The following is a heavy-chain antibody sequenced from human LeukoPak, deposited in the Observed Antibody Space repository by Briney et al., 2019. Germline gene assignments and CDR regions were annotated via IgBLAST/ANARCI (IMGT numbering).Heavy chain of an antibody. V-gene: IGHV4-34*01. CDR2: INHSGST. CDR3: ARGPSLWFGELGNWFDP. J-gene: IGHJ5*02. CDR1: GGSFSGYY. Sequence: SETLSLTCAVYGGSFSGYYWSWIRQPPGKGLEWIGEINHSGSTNYNPSLKSRVTISVDTSKNQFSLKLSSVTAADTAVYYCARGPSLWFGELGNWFDPWGQGTLVTVSS. D-gene: IGHD3-10*01.